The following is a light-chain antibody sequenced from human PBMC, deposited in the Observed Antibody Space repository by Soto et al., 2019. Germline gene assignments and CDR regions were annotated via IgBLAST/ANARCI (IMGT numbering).Light chain of an antibody. V-gene: IGKV3-20*01. CDR3: QQYDTSPT. CDR1: QSIYSSY. Sequence: IVLTQSPGTLSLSAGERATLSCRASQSIYSSYLAWYQQKPGQAPTALIYGASSRATGIPGRFSGSGSGTDFTLTISRLEPEDFAVYYCQQYDTSPTFGQGTKVDIK. CDR2: GAS. J-gene: IGKJ1*01.